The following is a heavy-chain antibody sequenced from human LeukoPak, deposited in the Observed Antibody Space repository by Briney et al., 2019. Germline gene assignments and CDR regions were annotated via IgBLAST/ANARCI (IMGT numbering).Heavy chain of an antibody. CDR2: INPDGSEK. CDR3: ARHGDFCFDN. CDR1: GFTFSHYW. D-gene: IGHD4-17*01. V-gene: IGHV3-7*03. Sequence: QSGGSLRLSCVVPGFTFSHYWMNWVRQAPGKGLEYVAYINPDGSEKNCVDSVKGRFSISRDNAQNTLFLQMNSLRAEDTALYYCARHGDFCFDNWGQGTPVTVS. J-gene: IGHJ4*02.